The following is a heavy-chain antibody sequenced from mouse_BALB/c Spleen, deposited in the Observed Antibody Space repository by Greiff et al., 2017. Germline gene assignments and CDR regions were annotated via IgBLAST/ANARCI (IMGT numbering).Heavy chain of an antibody. CDR3: ARGGEVRRPLDY. CDR2: ISSGSSTI. D-gene: IGHD2-14*01. CDR1: GFTFSSFG. V-gene: IGHV5-17*02. Sequence: EVHLVESGGGLVQPGGSRKLSCAASGFTFSSFGMHWVRQAPEKGLEWVAYISSGSSTIYYADTVKGRFTISRDNPKNTLFLQMTSLRSEDTAMYYCARGGEVRRPLDYWGQGTTRTVSS. J-gene: IGHJ2*01.